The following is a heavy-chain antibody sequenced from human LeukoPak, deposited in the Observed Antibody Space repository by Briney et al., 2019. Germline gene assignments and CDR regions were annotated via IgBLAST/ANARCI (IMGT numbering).Heavy chain of an antibody. V-gene: IGHV4-39*01. CDR1: GGSISSTTYY. CDR3: ARGANFYYYGMDV. J-gene: IGHJ6*02. CDR2: IYYSGST. D-gene: IGHD4/OR15-4a*01. Sequence: PSETLSLTCIVSGGSISSTTYYRGWIRQPPGKGLEWIGSIYYSGSTWYNPSLKSRVTASADTSKNQFSLKLSSVTAADTAVYYCARGANFYYYGMDVWGQGTTVTVSS.